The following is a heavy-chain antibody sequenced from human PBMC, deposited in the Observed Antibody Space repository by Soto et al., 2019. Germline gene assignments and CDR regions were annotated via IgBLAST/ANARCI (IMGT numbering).Heavy chain of an antibody. Sequence: GSLRLSCAASGFTFSSYAMSWVRQAPGKGLEWVSAISGSGGSTYYADSVKGRFTISRDNSKNTLYLQMNSLRAEDTAVYYCAKSKSGYSGYYYFDYWGQGTLVTVSS. V-gene: IGHV3-23*01. CDR2: ISGSGGST. CDR3: AKSKSGYSGYYYFDY. J-gene: IGHJ4*02. D-gene: IGHD5-12*01. CDR1: GFTFSSYA.